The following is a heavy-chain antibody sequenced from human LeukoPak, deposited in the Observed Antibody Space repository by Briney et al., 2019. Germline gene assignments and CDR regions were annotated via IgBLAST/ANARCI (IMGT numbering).Heavy chain of an antibody. CDR2: IYHSGST. J-gene: IGHJ4*02. Sequence: PSETLSLTCAVSGGSISSGGYSWSWIRQPPGKGLEWIGYIYHSGSTYYNPSLKSRVTISVDTSKNQFSLKLSSVTAADTAVYFCARDYYDSSGYYISKYFDYWGQGTLVTVSS. V-gene: IGHV4-30-2*01. CDR1: GGSISSGGYS. D-gene: IGHD3-22*01. CDR3: ARDYYDSSGYYISKYFDY.